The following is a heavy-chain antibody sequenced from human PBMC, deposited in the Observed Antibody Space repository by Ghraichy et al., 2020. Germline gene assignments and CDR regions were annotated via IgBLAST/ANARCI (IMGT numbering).Heavy chain of an antibody. D-gene: IGHD6-19*01. Sequence: TLSLTCTDCGGSISSYYWSWIRQPPGKGLEWIGYIYYSGSTNYNPSLKSRVTISVDTSKNQFSLKLSSVTAADTAVYYCARHRSGWSITAYYFDYWGQGTLVTVSS. CDR3: ARHRSGWSITAYYFDY. V-gene: IGHV4-59*08. CDR2: IYYSGST. J-gene: IGHJ4*02. CDR1: GGSISSYY.